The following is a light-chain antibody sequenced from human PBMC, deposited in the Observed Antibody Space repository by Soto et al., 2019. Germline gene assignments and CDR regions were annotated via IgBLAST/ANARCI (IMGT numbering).Light chain of an antibody. V-gene: IGKV1-5*03. J-gene: IGKJ1*01. Sequence: DIQMTQSPSTLSASEGDRVTITCRASQSISDGLAWYQQKPGKAPKLLIYKASSLESGVPSGFSGSGSGTDFTLTISSLQPDAFATYYCQQYNSYSRTFGQGTKVEV. CDR2: KAS. CDR1: QSISDG. CDR3: QQYNSYSRT.